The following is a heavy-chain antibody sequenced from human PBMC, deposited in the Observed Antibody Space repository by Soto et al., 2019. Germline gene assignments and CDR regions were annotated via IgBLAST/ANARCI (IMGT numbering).Heavy chain of an antibody. CDR1: GYTFTSYG. CDR2: ISAYNGNT. V-gene: IGHV1-18*01. J-gene: IGHJ3*02. CDR3: ARSVPYYYDSSGYPRGDDFDI. Sequence: ASVKVSCKASGYTFTSYGISWVRQAPGQGLEWMGWISAYNGNTNYAQKLQGRVTMTTDTSTSTAYMELRSLRSDDTAVYYCARSVPYYYDSSGYPRGDDFDIWAQGTMVTVSS. D-gene: IGHD3-22*01.